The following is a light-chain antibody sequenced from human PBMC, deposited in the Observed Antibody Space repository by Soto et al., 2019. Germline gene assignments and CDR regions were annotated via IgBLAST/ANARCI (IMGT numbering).Light chain of an antibody. V-gene: IGKV1-39*01. J-gene: IGKJ5*01. CDR2: STS. Sequence: NRAASALSASFGGRGIINCRASQSISRYLNWYQQKPGKAPELLISSTSTLQSGVPSRFSGSGSGTDFTLTIISLQAQDFATYYSQLSYSHMYTSGHGTRLEIK. CDR1: QSISRY. CDR3: QLSYSHMYT.